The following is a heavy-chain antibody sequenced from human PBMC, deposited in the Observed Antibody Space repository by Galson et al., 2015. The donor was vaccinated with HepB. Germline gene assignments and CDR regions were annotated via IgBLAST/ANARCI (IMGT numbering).Heavy chain of an antibody. Sequence: SLRLSCAVSGFTFSSFWMSWVRQAPGKGLEWVANIKQDGSEQYYVDSVKGRFTISRDNAKNSLYLQMNSLRAEDTAVYYCTGYTYYFDHWGQGTLVTVSS. CDR1: GFTFSSFW. V-gene: IGHV3-7*03. CDR3: TGYTYYFDH. D-gene: IGHD3-9*01. CDR2: IKQDGSEQ. J-gene: IGHJ4*02.